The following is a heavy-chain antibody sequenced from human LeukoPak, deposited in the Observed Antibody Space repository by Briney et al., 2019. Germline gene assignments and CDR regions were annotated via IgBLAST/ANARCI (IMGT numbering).Heavy chain of an antibody. CDR2: FDPEDGET. V-gene: IGHV1-24*01. J-gene: IGHJ6*02. Sequence: GASVKVSCKVSGYTLTELSMHWVRQAPGKGLEWMGGFDPEDGETIYAQKFQGRVTMTEDTSTDTAYMELSSLRSEDTTVYYCATGVRGYYGMDVWGQGTTVTVSS. CDR3: ATGVRGYYGMDV. CDR1: GYTLTELS. D-gene: IGHD3-10*01.